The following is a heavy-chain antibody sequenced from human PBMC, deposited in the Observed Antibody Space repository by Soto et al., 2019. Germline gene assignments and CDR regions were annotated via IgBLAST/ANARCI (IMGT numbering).Heavy chain of an antibody. J-gene: IGHJ4*02. Sequence: SETLSLTCTVSGDSINNYYWSWIRQPPGKGLEWIGSIYYSGSTYHNPPLKSRVTISKDTSKNQFSLRLSSVTAADTAVYYCAVGSSGFYYIYWGQGIQVTVSS. CDR3: AVGSSGFYYIY. V-gene: IGHV4-59*05. CDR2: IYYSGST. D-gene: IGHD1-26*01. CDR1: GDSINNYY.